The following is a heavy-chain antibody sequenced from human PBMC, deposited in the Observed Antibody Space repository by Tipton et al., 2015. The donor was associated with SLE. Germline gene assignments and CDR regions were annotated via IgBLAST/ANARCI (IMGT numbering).Heavy chain of an antibody. CDR1: GFTFSSYA. D-gene: IGHD1-26*01. CDR3: ARESEHLLDY. CDR2: ISYDGSNK. V-gene: IGHV3-30-3*01. Sequence: SLRLSCAASGFTFSSYAMHWVRQAPGKGLEWVAVISYDGSNKYYADSVKGRFTISRDNSKNTLYLQMNSLRAEDTAVYYCARESEHLLDYWGQGTLVTVSS. J-gene: IGHJ4*02.